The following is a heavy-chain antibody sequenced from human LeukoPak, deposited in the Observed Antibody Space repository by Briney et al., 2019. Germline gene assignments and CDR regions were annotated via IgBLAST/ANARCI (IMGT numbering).Heavy chain of an antibody. CDR3: ARHVLDGITGTSPEYYYYYYGMDV. V-gene: IGHV4-39*01. CDR1: GGSISSSRYY. J-gene: IGHJ6*02. D-gene: IGHD1-7*01. CDR2: IYYSGST. Sequence: SETLSLTCTVSGGSISSSRYYWGWIRQPPGKGLEWIGSIYYSGSTYYNPSLKSRVTISVDTSKNQFSLKLSSVTAADTAVYYCARHVLDGITGTSPEYYYYYYGMDVWGQGTTVTVSS.